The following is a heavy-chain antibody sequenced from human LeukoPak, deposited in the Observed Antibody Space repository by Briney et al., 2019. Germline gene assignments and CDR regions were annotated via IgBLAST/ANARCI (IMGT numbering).Heavy chain of an antibody. CDR2: IYYSGST. CDR3: ARVSSTDSGYYLCYFDY. Sequence: PSETLSLTCTVSGGSISSYYWSWIRQPPGKGLEWIGYIYYSGSTNYNPSLKSRATISVDTSKNQFSLKLSSVTAADTAVYYCARVSSTDSGYYLCYFDYWGQGTLITVSS. J-gene: IGHJ4*02. D-gene: IGHD3-22*01. V-gene: IGHV4-59*01. CDR1: GGSISSYY.